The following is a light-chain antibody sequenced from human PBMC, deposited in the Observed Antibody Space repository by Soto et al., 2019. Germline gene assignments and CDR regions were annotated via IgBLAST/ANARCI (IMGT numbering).Light chain of an antibody. CDR2: EVS. CDR3: ASYAGSQNYV. J-gene: IGLJ1*01. V-gene: IGLV2-8*01. CDR1: SADVGGYNF. Sequence: QSALTQPPSASGSLVQSVTISCTGTSADVGGYNFVSWYQQHPGKAPKLMIFEVSQRPSGVPDRFSGSKSGNTASLTVSELQAEDEADYYCASYAGSQNYVFGTGTKVTVL.